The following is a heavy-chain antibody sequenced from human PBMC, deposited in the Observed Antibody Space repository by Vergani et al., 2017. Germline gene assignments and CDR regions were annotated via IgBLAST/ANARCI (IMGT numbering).Heavy chain of an antibody. V-gene: IGHV3-9*01. J-gene: IGHJ5*02. CDR2: ISWNSGRI. CDR1: GFTFSSYA. Sequence: EVQLLESGGGLVQPGGSLRLSCAASGFTFSSYAMHWVRQAPGKGLEWVSGISWNSGRIGYADSVKGRFTISRDNAKNSLYLQMNSLRAEDTALYYCAKGGFTVTTGNWFDPWGQGTLVIVSS. D-gene: IGHD4-17*01. CDR3: AKGGFTVTTGNWFDP.